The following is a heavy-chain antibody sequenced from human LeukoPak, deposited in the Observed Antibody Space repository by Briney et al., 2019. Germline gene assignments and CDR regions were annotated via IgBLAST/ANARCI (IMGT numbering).Heavy chain of an antibody. CDR3: ARDVKGEWELSIDY. D-gene: IGHD1-26*01. V-gene: IGHV1-18*01. CDR1: GFTFYSYG. CDR2: ISAYNGNT. J-gene: IGHJ4*02. Sequence: GGSLRLSCAASGFTFYSYGMSWVRQAPGQGLEWMGWISAYNGNTNYAQKLQGRVTMTTDTSTSTAYMELRSLRSDDTAVYYCARDVKGEWELSIDYWGQGTLVTVSS.